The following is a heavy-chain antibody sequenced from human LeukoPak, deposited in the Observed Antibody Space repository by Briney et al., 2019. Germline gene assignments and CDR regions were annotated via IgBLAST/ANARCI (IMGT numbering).Heavy chain of an antibody. V-gene: IGHV3-48*01. Sequence: AGGSLRLSCAASGFTFSSYSMNWVRQAPGKGLEWVSYISSSSSTIYYADSVKGRFTISRDNAKNSLYLQMNSLRAEDTAVYYCAGDWYYYDSSGYFGDYWGQGTLVTVSS. CDR1: GFTFSSYS. CDR3: AGDWYYYDSSGYFGDY. J-gene: IGHJ4*02. CDR2: ISSSSSTI. D-gene: IGHD3-22*01.